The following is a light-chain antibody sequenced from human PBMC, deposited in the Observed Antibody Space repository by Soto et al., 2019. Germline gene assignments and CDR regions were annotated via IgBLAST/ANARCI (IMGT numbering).Light chain of an antibody. CDR3: QQYGMSPRT. Sequence: EIVLTQSPATLSLSPGERATLSCRASQSVSSEYLAWYLQKPGPAPRLLIYGVSRRATGVPDRFSGSGSGKVFILTISRLEPEDVALYYCQQYGMSPRTFGQGTKVEIK. V-gene: IGKV3-20*01. J-gene: IGKJ1*01. CDR1: QSVSSEY. CDR2: GVS.